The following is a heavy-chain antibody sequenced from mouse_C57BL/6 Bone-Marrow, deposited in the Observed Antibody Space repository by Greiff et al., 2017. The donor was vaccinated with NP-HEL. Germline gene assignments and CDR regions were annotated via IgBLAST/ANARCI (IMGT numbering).Heavy chain of an antibody. J-gene: IGHJ3*01. CDR2: ISDGGSYT. Sequence: VQLKESGGGLVKPGGSLKLSCAASGFTFSSYAMSWVRQTPEKRLEWVATISDGGSYTYYPDNVKGRFTISRDNAKNNLYLQMSHLKSEDTAMYYCARDRGYYYGSSPAYWGQGTLVTVSA. D-gene: IGHD1-1*01. CDR3: ARDRGYYYGSSPAY. CDR1: GFTFSSYA. V-gene: IGHV5-4*01.